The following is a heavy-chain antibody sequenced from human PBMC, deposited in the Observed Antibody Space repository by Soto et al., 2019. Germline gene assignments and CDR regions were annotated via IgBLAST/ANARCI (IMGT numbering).Heavy chain of an antibody. V-gene: IGHV4-59*08. CDR3: ARRPYDSSGYYPRAFAY. CDR2: IYYSGST. D-gene: IGHD3-22*01. CDR1: GGSSGGYD. J-gene: IGHJ4*02. Sequence: SETLSLTCTVAGGSSGGYDWSWIRQPPGKGLEWIGYIYYSGSTNYNPSLKSRVTISVDTSKNQFSLKLSSVTAPDTAVYYCARRPYDSSGYYPRAFAYRGQGTLVPVSS.